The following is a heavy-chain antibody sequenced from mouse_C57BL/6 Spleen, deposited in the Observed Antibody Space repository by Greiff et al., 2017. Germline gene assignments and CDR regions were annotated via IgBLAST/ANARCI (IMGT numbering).Heavy chain of an antibody. D-gene: IGHD2-1*01. CDR3: ARRLLSPYAMDY. Sequence: EVQLQQSGPELVKPGASVKIPCKASGYTFTDYNMDWVKQSHGKSLEWIGDINPNNGGTIYNQKFKGKATLTVDKSSSTAYMELRSLTSEDTAVYCCARRLLSPYAMDYWGQGTSVTVSS. J-gene: IGHJ4*01. V-gene: IGHV1-18*01. CDR1: GYTFTDYN. CDR2: INPNNGGT.